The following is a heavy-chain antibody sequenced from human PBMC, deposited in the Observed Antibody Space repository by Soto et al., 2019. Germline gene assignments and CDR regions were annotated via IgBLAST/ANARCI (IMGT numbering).Heavy chain of an antibody. D-gene: IGHD3-9*01. CDR3: ARAYVLRYFDWFDP. CDR1: GGSFSGYY. CDR2: INNSGST. J-gene: IGHJ5*02. Sequence: QVQLQQWGAGLLKPSETLSLTCAVYGGSFSGYYWSWIRQPPGKGLEWIGEINNSGSTNYNPSLKSRVSISVDTSKNQFSLKLSSVTAADTAVYYCARAYVLRYFDWFDPWGQGTLVTVSS. V-gene: IGHV4-34*01.